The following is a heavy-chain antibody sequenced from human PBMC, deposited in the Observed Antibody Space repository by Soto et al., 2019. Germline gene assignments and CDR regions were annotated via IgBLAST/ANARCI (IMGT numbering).Heavy chain of an antibody. CDR3: AIDLWWYTH. J-gene: IGHJ4*02. V-gene: IGHV3-23*01. CDR2: ISGGGSGA. Sequence: EVQLLESGGGLVQPGGSLRLSCTASGFTFSDHAMTWVRQAPGKGLEWVSGISGGGSGAYYADSVKGRFTVSRANSKNTLFLQMDSLRAEDTAVYYCAIDLWWYTHGGQGPLVTVSP. CDR1: GFTFSDHA. D-gene: IGHD2-15*01.